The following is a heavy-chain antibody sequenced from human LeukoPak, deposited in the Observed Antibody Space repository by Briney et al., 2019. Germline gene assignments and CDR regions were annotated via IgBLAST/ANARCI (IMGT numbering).Heavy chain of an antibody. D-gene: IGHD4-17*01. CDR2: IIPILGIA. CDR3: ARDPGPYGDYID. V-gene: IGHV1-69*04. J-gene: IGHJ4*02. Sequence: ASVKVSCKASGYTFTSYAISWVRQAPGQGLEWMGRIIPILGIANYAQKFQGRVTITADKSTSTAYMELSSLRSEDTAVYYCARDPGPYGDYIDWGQGTLVTVSS. CDR1: GYTFTSYA.